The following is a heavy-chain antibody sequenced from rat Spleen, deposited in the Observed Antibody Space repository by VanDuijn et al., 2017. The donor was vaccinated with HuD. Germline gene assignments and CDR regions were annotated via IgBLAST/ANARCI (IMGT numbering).Heavy chain of an antibody. J-gene: IGHJ2*01. Sequence: EVQLVETGGGLVQPGRSLKLSCAASGFTFSNYGTHWIRQAPTKGLEWVASISTGGGNTYYRDSVKGRFTISRDNAKSTLYLQMDSLRSEDTATYYCARRTMGIFDYWGQGVMVTVSS. V-gene: IGHV5S13*01. CDR3: ARRTMGIFDY. D-gene: IGHD1-7*01. CDR2: ISTGGGNT. CDR1: GFTFSNYG.